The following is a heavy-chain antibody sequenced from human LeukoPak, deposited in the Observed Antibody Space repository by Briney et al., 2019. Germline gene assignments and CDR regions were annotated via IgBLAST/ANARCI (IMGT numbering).Heavy chain of an antibody. V-gene: IGHV3-30-3*01. D-gene: IGHD6-13*01. CDR1: GFTFSGYA. Sequence: PGRSLRLSCAASGFTFSGYAVHWVRQAPGKGLEWVAVISYDGSNKYYADSMKGRFTISRDISKNTLYLQMNSLRPDDTAVYYCASAGISGLFDYWGQGTLVTVSS. J-gene: IGHJ4*02. CDR2: ISYDGSNK. CDR3: ASAGISGLFDY.